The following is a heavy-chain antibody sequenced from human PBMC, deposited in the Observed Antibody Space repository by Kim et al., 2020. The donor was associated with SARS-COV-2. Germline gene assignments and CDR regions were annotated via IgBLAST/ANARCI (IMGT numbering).Heavy chain of an antibody. Sequence: GGSLRLSCAASGFTFSSYWMSWVRQAPGKGLEWVANIKQDGSEKYYVDSVKGRFTISRDNAKNSLYLQMNSLRAEDTAVYYCARDRGSGYFENPLGLFDYWGQGTLVTVSS. CDR2: IKQDGSEK. CDR1: GFTFSSYW. J-gene: IGHJ4*02. CDR3: ARDRGSGYFENPLGLFDY. D-gene: IGHD3-22*01. V-gene: IGHV3-7*03.